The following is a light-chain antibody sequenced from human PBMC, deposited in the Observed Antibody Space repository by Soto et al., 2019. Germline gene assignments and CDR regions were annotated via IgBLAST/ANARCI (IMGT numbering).Light chain of an antibody. V-gene: IGLV2-8*01. J-gene: IGLJ3*02. CDR1: SSDVGGYNY. CDR2: EGS. Sequence: QSVLTQPPSASGSPGQSVTIPCTGTSSDVGGYNYVSWYQQHPGKAPKLMIYEGSKRPSGVPDRFSGSKSGNTASLTVSGLQAEDEADYYCNSFAGSSTWVFGGGTKLTVL. CDR3: NSFAGSSTWV.